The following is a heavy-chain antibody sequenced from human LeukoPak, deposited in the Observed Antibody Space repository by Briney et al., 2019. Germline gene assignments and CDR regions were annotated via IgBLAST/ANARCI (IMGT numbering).Heavy chain of an antibody. CDR2: ISGSGGST. CDR3: ANFHCSTTSCQLSGYFQY. J-gene: IGHJ1*01. Sequence: PGGSLRLSCAAPGFTFNTYAMSWVRQAPGKGLEWVSAISGSGGSTFYADSVKGRFTISRDYSKNTLYLQMNSLRAEDTAVYYCANFHCSTTSCQLSGYFQYWGQGTLVTVSS. D-gene: IGHD2-2*01. CDR1: GFTFNTYA. V-gene: IGHV3-23*01.